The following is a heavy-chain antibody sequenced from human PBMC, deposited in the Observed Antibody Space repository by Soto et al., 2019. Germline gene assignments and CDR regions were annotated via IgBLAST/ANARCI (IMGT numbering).Heavy chain of an antibody. CDR3: AKHMVFDYFDY. J-gene: IGHJ4*02. V-gene: IGHV3-23*01. CDR2: VSGSGGST. Sequence: EVQLLESGGGLVQPGGSLRLSCAASGFTFSSYAMSWVRQAPGKGLEWVSGVSGSGGSTYYADSVKGRFTISRDNSKNTLHLQMNSLRTEDTAVYYCAKHMVFDYFDYWGQGTLVTVSS. CDR1: GFTFSSYA. D-gene: IGHD3-10*01.